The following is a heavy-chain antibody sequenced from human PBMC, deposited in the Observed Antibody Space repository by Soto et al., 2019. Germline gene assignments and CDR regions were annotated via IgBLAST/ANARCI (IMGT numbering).Heavy chain of an antibody. V-gene: IGHV4-31*03. CDR2: IYYTGNT. Sequence: QVQLQESGPGLVKPSQTLSLTCTVSGGSISSGATGSYWTWMRQLPGQGLERIGYIYYTGNTYYNPSLKSRPTKSIDTSENQFSLRLTSVTAADTAVYFCASGHDAYKVRYWGQGTLVTVSS. CDR3: ASGHDAYKVRY. CDR1: GGSISSGATGSY. J-gene: IGHJ4*02. D-gene: IGHD1-1*01.